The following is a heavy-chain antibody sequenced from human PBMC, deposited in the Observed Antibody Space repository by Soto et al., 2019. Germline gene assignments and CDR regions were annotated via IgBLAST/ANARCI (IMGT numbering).Heavy chain of an antibody. V-gene: IGHV3-23*01. CDR3: ARRGPGTYFDY. D-gene: IGHD6-13*01. CDR1: GFTFSSYT. CDR2: ISGSGDST. J-gene: IGHJ4*02. Sequence: GGSLRLSCAAFGFTFSSYTMNWVRQAPGKGLEWVSVISGSGDSTYYADSVKGRFTISRDNSKNTLYLQMNSLRTEDTAVYYCARRGPGTYFDYWGQGTLVTAPQ.